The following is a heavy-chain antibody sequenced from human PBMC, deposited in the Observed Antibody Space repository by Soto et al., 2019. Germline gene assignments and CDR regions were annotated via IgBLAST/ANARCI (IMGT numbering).Heavy chain of an antibody. J-gene: IGHJ5*02. Sequence: QVQLAESGGGVVQPGRSLRLACATSGFVSKNYDIHWVRQAPGKGLAWLASISYDGSNKYYADSVKGRFTISRDNSKNTLSLQINSLGAEDTAVYYXSXGIKGGLDAWGPGTLVTVSS. CDR1: GFVSKNYD. CDR2: ISYDGSNK. CDR3: SXGIKGGLDA. V-gene: IGHV3-30*03. D-gene: IGHD2-21*01.